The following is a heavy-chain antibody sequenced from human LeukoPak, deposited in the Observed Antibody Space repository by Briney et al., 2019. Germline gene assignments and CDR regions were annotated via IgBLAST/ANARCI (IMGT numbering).Heavy chain of an antibody. Sequence: ASVKVSCKASGYTFTGYYMHWVRQAPGQGLEWMGWINPNSGGTNYAQKFQGGVTMTRDTSISTAYMELSRLRSDDTAVYYCARESSSYSGSYYAPHDYWGQGTLVTVSS. CDR3: ARESSSYSGSYYAPHDY. CDR1: GYTFTGYY. J-gene: IGHJ4*02. V-gene: IGHV1-2*02. D-gene: IGHD1-26*01. CDR2: INPNSGGT.